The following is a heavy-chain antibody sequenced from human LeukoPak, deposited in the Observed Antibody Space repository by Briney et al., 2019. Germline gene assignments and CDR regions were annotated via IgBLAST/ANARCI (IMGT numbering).Heavy chain of an antibody. D-gene: IGHD1-26*01. CDR1: GLSFSSYS. Sequence: GGSLRLSCAASGLSFSSYSMNWVRQAPGKGLEWVSSISSSKSYIFYADSVKGRFTISRDNAKNSLYLEMTSLRAEDTALYYCASGSPAGDYWGQGTLVTVSS. J-gene: IGHJ4*02. V-gene: IGHV3-21*01. CDR3: ASGSPAGDY. CDR2: ISSSKSYI.